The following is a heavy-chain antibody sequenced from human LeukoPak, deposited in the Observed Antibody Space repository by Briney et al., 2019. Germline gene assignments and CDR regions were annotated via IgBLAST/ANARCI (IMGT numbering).Heavy chain of an antibody. CDR2: IKSKTDGGAT. V-gene: IGHV3-15*01. CDR1: GFTFSSYW. Sequence: PGGSLRLSCVASGFTFSSYWMSWVRQAPGKGLEWVGRIKSKTDGGATDYSAPVKGRFTISRDDSKNTLYLQMNSLKTEDTAVYYCTTVAMIVEGGAFDIWGQGTMVTVSS. CDR3: TTVAMIVEGGAFDI. J-gene: IGHJ3*02. D-gene: IGHD3-22*01.